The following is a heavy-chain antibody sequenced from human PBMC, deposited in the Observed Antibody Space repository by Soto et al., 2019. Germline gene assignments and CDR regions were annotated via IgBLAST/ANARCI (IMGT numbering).Heavy chain of an antibody. J-gene: IGHJ6*02. CDR3: ARELAAAGPHSYYGMDV. CDR1: GYTFTSYG. V-gene: IGHV1-18*04. CDR2: ISAYNGNT. Sequence: QVQLVQSGAEVKKPGASVKVSCKASGYTFTSYGISWVRQAPGQGLEWMGWISAYNGNTNYAQKLQGRVTMTTDTSTSKAYMELRSLRSDDTAVYYCARELAAAGPHSYYGMDVWGQGTTVTVSS. D-gene: IGHD6-13*01.